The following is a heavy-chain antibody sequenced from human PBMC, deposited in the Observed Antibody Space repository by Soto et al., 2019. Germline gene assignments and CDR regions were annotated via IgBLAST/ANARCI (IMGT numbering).Heavy chain of an antibody. CDR1: GFSFSPSGVG. CDR2: IYWNTDK. D-gene: IGHD3-9*01. V-gene: IGHV2-5*01. Sequence: QITLKESGPTLVKPTQTLTLTCTFSGFSFSPSGVGVGWIRQPPGKALEWLALIYWNTDKRYNPSLKSRLTITKDASQNQVVLTMTNMDPVDTATYYCAHLPIFNEGQDAFDIWGQGTMVYVSS. J-gene: IGHJ3*02. CDR3: AHLPIFNEGQDAFDI.